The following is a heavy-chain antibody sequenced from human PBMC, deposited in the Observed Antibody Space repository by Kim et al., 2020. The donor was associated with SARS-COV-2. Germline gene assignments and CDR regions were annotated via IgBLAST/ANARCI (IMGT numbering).Heavy chain of an antibody. D-gene: IGHD1-26*01. CDR1: GGSISSSNW. CDR3: ARDPSGSYRDDNWFDP. J-gene: IGHJ5*02. V-gene: IGHV4-4*02. CDR2: IYHSGST. Sequence: SETLSLTCAVSGGSISSSNWWSWVRQPPGKGLEWIGEIYHSGSTNYNPSLKSRATISVDKSKNQFSLKLGSVTAADTAVYYCARDPSGSYRDDNWFDPWGEGTLVTVSS.